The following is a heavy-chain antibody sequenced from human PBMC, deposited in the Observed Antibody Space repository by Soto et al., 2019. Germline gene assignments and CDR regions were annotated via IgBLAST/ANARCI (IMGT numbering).Heavy chain of an antibody. CDR3: ARGQDGSGSYYKTYYYYYMDV. D-gene: IGHD3-10*01. CDR2: INHSGST. Sequence: IWEINHSGSTNYNPSLKSRVTISVDTSKNQFSLKLSSVTAADTAVYYCARGQDGSGSYYKTYYYYYMDVWGKGTTVTVSS. V-gene: IGHV4-34*01. J-gene: IGHJ6*03.